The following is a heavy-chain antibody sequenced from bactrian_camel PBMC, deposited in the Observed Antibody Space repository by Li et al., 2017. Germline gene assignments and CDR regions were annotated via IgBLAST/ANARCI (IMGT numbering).Heavy chain of an antibody. D-gene: IGHD6*01. CDR2: IEYGRWKT. V-gene: IGHV3S54*01. Sequence: HVQLVESGGGSVRGGGSLMISCKASGDTWSINFMAWFRQRPGKEREGVAAIEYGRWKTEYADSVKGRFTISQDNAKNTLYLQLNSLKPEDTALYYCATIFSAGTGSFWYRINWGQGTQVTV. J-gene: IGHJ4*01. CDR1: GDTWSINF. CDR3: ATIFSAGTGSFWYRIN.